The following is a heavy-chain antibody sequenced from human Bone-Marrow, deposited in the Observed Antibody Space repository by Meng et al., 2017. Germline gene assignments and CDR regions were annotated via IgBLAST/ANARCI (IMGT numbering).Heavy chain of an antibody. CDR1: GGSISSGDYY. CDR2: IFYRGNT. CDR3: ARVRDGYTFDY. J-gene: IGHJ4*02. V-gene: IGHV4-30-4*01. D-gene: IGHD5-24*01. Sequence: QVQLQESGPGLVKPSQTLSHTCTVSGGSISSGDYYWSWIRQPPGKGLEWIGYIFYRGNTYYNPSLTSRVTISVDTSQNQFSLRLISVTAADTAVYYCARVRDGYTFDYWGQGSLVTVSS.